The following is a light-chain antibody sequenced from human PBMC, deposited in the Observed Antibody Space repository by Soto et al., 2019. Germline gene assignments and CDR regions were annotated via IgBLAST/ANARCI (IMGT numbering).Light chain of an antibody. CDR1: QSVSSSY. J-gene: IGKJ1*01. CDR2: GAS. Sequence: EIVLTQSPGTVSLSPGERATLSCRASQSVSSSYLAWYQQKPGQAPRLLIYGASSRATGIADRFSGSGSGTDFTLTISSLEPEDFAVYYCQQCGSSPWTFGQGTKVEIK. V-gene: IGKV3-20*01. CDR3: QQCGSSPWT.